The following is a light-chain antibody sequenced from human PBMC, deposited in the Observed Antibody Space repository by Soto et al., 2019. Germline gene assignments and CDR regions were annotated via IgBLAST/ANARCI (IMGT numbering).Light chain of an antibody. CDR1: QGVSSF. V-gene: IGKV3-11*01. CDR2: DAS. CDR3: QQRSDWPPVT. J-gene: IGKJ5*01. Sequence: TVLTQSPATLSLSPGERATLSCRASQGVSSFLAWYQQKPGQAPRLLIYDASIRATGIPARFSGSGSGTDFTLTISSLEPEDFAVYYCQQRSDWPPVTFGNGTRLEVK.